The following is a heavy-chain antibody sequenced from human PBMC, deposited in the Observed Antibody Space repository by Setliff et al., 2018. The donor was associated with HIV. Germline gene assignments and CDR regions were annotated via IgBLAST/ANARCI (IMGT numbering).Heavy chain of an antibody. CDR1: GYTFTTYP. J-gene: IGHJ4*02. Sequence: EASVKVSCKASGYTFTTYPLHWVRQAPGHSLEWMGWINVGNGDTKYSPELQGRISITRDTSANTAYMELSSLRSDDTAVYFCARGALLAVFDFDHWGQGTQVTVSS. V-gene: IGHV1-3*01. CDR2: INVGNGDT. D-gene: IGHD3-10*01. CDR3: ARGALLAVFDFDH.